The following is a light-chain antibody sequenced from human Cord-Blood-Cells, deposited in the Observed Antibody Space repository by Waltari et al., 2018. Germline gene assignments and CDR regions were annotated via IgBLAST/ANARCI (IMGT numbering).Light chain of an antibody. CDR1: QGLLHSTRYNY. V-gene: IGKV2-28*01. Sequence: IVMTQSPLSLPVLPGAPAPIPCRPSQGLLHSTRYNYLNWYLHKPGQSPQLLIYLCSNRASGVADRFSCSGSGTDFTLKISRVEAEDVGVYYCMQALQTPYTFGQGTKLEIK. CDR2: LCS. J-gene: IGKJ2*01. CDR3: MQALQTPYT.